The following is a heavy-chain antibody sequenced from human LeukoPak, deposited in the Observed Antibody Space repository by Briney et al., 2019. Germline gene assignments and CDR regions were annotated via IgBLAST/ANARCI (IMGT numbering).Heavy chain of an antibody. Sequence: GGSLTLSCAASGYAFGSHGLTWVRQAPGKGLEWVASIGAGGTNTYYADSVAGRFTISTDNSMQTLFVQMNSLRAEDTAVYFCAKDSGRLGVREVFDFCGQGTMVTVSS. CDR3: AKDSGRLGVREVFDF. D-gene: IGHD7-27*01. CDR2: IGAGGTNT. CDR1: GYAFGSHG. J-gene: IGHJ3*01. V-gene: IGHV3-23*01.